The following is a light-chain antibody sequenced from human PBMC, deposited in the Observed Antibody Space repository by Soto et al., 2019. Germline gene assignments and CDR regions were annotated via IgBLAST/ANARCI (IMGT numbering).Light chain of an antibody. CDR1: SSDVGSYNY. CDR3: SSYTNNNTYV. Sequence: QSVLTQPASVSGSPGQSITISCTGTSSDVGSYNYVSWYQQHPGKAPKLMIYEVSYRPSGVSNRFSGSKSGNTASLTISGLQGEDEADYYCSSYTNNNTYVFGTGTKLTVL. V-gene: IGLV2-14*01. J-gene: IGLJ1*01. CDR2: EVS.